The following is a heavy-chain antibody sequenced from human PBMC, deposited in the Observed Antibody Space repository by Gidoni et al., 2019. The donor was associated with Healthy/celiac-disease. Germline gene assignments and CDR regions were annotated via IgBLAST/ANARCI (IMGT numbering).Heavy chain of an antibody. V-gene: IGHV3-33*01. D-gene: IGHD4-17*01. Sequence: QVQLVESGGGVVQPGGSLRLSCSASGFTFSSYGMHWVRQAPGKGLEWVAVIWYDGSNKYYADSVKGRFTISRDNSKNTLYLQMNSLRAEDTAVYYCARGVGRDYGDYATDYWGQGTLVTVSS. CDR2: IWYDGSNK. CDR3: ARGVGRDYGDYATDY. J-gene: IGHJ4*02. CDR1: GFTFSSYG.